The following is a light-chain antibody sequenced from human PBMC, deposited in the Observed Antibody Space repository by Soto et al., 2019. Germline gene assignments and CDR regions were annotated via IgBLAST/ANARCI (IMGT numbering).Light chain of an antibody. CDR1: SGYGNYK. V-gene: IGLV9-49*01. Sequence: QLVLTQPPSASASLGASVTLTCTLSSGYGNYKVDWYQQRPGKGPRFVMRVGTGGIVGSKGDGIPDRFSVLGSGLNRSLTIKNIQEEDESDYHCGADHGSGSSFVYVFGTGTKLTVL. CDR2: VGTGGIVG. J-gene: IGLJ1*01. CDR3: GADHGSGSSFVYV.